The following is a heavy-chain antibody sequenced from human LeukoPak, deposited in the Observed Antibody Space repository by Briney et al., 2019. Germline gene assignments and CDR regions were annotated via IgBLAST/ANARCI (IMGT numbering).Heavy chain of an antibody. CDR1: GVSISSYS. J-gene: IGHJ3*02. CDR3: ARHSRSAYTGYENAFDI. D-gene: IGHD5-12*01. V-gene: IGHV4-4*07. Sequence: SETLSLTCTVSGVSISSYSWSWIRQPAEKGLEWIGRIYTSGNSNYNPSLKSRVTMSIDTSKKQFSLRMSSVAAADTGIYYCARHSRSAYTGYENAFDIWGQGTMVTVSS. CDR2: IYTSGNS.